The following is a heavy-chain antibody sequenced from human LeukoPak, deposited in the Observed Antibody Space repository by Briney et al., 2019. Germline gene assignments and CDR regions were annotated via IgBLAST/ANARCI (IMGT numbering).Heavy chain of an antibody. J-gene: IGHJ4*02. CDR3: ARDRSHYYGSGSYFVAKYYVDY. CDR1: GYTFTGYH. V-gene: IGHV1-2*02. D-gene: IGHD3-10*01. Sequence: GASVKVSCKASGYTFTGYHMHWVRQAPGQRLEWMGWINPNSGGSNYAQKFQGRVTMTRDTSISTAYMELSRLRSDDTAVYYYARDRSHYYGSGSYFVAKYYVDYWGQGTLVTVSS. CDR2: INPNSGGS.